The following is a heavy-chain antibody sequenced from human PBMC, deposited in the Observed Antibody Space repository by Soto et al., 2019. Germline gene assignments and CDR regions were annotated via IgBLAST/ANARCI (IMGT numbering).Heavy chain of an antibody. Sequence: PGGSLRLSCAASGFTFSSYSMNWVRQAPGKGLEWVSSISSSSSYIYYADSVKGRFTISRDNAKNSLYLQMNSLRAEDTAVYYCARDVSPCGGDCYPGAFDIWGQGTMVTVSS. CDR1: GFTFSSYS. CDR2: ISSSSSYI. CDR3: ARDVSPCGGDCYPGAFDI. V-gene: IGHV3-21*01. J-gene: IGHJ3*02. D-gene: IGHD2-21*02.